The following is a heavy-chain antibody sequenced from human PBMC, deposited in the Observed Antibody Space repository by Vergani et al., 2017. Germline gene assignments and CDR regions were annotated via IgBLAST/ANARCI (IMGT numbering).Heavy chain of an antibody. CDR1: GGTFSSYT. Sequence: QVQLVQSGAEVKKPGSSVKVSCKASGGTFSSYTISWVRQAPGQGLEWMGGIIPIFGTANYAQKFQGRVTMTTDTSTSTAYMELRSLRSDDTAVYYCARDAQMGYCSSTSCYTAYYYGMDVWGQGTTVTVSS. J-gene: IGHJ6*02. D-gene: IGHD2-2*02. CDR3: ARDAQMGYCSSTSCYTAYYYGMDV. CDR2: IIPIFGTA. V-gene: IGHV1-69*06.